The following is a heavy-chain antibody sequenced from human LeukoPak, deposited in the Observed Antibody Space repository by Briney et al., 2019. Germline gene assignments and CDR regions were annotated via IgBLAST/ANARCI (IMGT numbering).Heavy chain of an antibody. CDR1: GFTFSDHY. V-gene: IGHV3-72*01. CDR2: TRNKANSYTT. D-gene: IGHD6-19*01. J-gene: IGHJ6*02. CDR3: AREGGKQWLARGNYYYYGMDV. Sequence: GGSLRLSCAASGFTFSDHYMDWVRQAPGKGLEWVGRTRNKANSYTTEYAASVKGRFTISRDDSENSLYLQMNSLKTEDTAVYYCAREGGKQWLARGNYYYYGMDVWGQGTTVTVSS.